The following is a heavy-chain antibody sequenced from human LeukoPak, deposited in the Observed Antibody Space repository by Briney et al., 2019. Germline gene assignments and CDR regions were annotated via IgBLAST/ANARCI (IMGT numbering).Heavy chain of an antibody. Sequence: SETLSLTCTVSGGSISSYYWSWIRQPPGKGLEWIGYIYYSGSTNYNPSLKSRVTISVDTSKNQFSLKLGSVTAVDTAVYYCARGWFGESSLFDYWGQGTLVTVSS. CDR1: GGSISSYY. CDR3: ARGWFGESSLFDY. CDR2: IYYSGST. V-gene: IGHV4-59*01. J-gene: IGHJ4*02. D-gene: IGHD3-10*01.